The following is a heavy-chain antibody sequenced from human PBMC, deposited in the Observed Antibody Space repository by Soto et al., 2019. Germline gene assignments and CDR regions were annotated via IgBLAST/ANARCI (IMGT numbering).Heavy chain of an antibody. D-gene: IGHD3-10*01. J-gene: IGHJ6*02. CDR2: ISYDGSNK. CDR1: GFTFSSYA. Sequence: GGSLRLSCAASGFTFSSYAMHWVRQAPGKGLEWVAVISYDGSNKYYADSVKGRFTISRDNSKNTLYLQMNSLRAEDTAVYYCARVGITMVRGVIYTEHYYYYGMDVWGQGTTVTVSS. V-gene: IGHV3-30-3*01. CDR3: ARVGITMVRGVIYTEHYYYYGMDV.